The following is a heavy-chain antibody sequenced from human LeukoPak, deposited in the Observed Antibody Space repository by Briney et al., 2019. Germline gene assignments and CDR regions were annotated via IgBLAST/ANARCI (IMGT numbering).Heavy chain of an antibody. Sequence: GASVKVSCKASGYTXIGYYMHWVRQAPGQGLEWMGWISPNSGGTNYAQKFQGRVTMTRDTSISTAYMELSRLRSDDTAVYYCARGRSSGNYYYFDYWGQGTLVTVSS. CDR1: GYTXIGYY. J-gene: IGHJ4*02. CDR2: ISPNSGGT. D-gene: IGHD1-26*01. CDR3: ARGRSSGNYYYFDY. V-gene: IGHV1-2*02.